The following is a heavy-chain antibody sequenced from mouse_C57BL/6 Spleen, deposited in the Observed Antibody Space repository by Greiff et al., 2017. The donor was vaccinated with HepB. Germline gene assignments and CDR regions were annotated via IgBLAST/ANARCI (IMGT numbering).Heavy chain of an antibody. D-gene: IGHD1-1*01. CDR3: ASFITTVVATGDWYFDV. V-gene: IGHV1-75*01. Sequence: QVQLQQSGPELVKPGASVKISCKASGYTFTDYYINWVKQRPGQGLEWIGWIFPGSGSTYYNEKFKGKATLTVDKSSSTAYMLLSSLTSEDSAVYFCASFITTVVATGDWYFDVWGTGTTVTVSS. CDR1: GYTFTDYY. J-gene: IGHJ1*03. CDR2: IFPGSGST.